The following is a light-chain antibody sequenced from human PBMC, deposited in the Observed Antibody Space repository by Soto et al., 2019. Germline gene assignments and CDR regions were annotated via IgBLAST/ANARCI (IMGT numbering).Light chain of an antibody. V-gene: IGKV3-20*01. CDR3: QQYNIWPPLYT. Sequence: DIVLTQSPGTLSLSPGERATLSCRASQSITSTYLAWYQQSPGQAPRLLIYGTSSRATGIPDRFSGSGSGTDFTLTISRLEPEDFAVYYCQQYNIWPPLYTFGQGTKL. J-gene: IGKJ2*01. CDR2: GTS. CDR1: QSITSTY.